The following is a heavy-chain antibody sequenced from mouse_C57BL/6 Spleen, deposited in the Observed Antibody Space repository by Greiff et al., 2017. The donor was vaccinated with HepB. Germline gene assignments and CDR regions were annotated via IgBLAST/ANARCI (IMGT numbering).Heavy chain of an antibody. CDR2: IYPRSGNT. Sequence: QVQLKQSGAELARPGASVKLSCKASGYTFTSYGISWVKQRTGQGLEWIGEIYPRSGNTYYNEKFKGKATLTADKSSSTAYMELRSLTSEDSAVYFCAYDYDGTPEFAYWGQGTLVTVSA. CDR1: GYTFTSYG. J-gene: IGHJ3*01. CDR3: AYDYDGTPEFAY. D-gene: IGHD2-4*01. V-gene: IGHV1-81*01.